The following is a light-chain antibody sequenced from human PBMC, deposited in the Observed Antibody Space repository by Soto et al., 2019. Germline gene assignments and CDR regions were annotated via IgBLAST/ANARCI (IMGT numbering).Light chain of an antibody. V-gene: IGLV2-11*01. J-gene: IGLJ2*01. CDR2: DVS. CDR3: CSYAGSYTLV. CDR1: SSDVGGYNY. Sequence: QSALTQPRSVSGSPGQSVTISCTGTSSDVGGYNYVSWYQQHQGKAPKLMIYDVSKRPSEVPDRFSGSKSGNTASLTISGLQAEDEADYYCCSYAGSYTLVFGGGTKLTVL.